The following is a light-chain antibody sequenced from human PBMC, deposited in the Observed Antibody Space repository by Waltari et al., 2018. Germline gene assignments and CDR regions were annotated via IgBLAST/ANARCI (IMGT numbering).Light chain of an antibody. CDR1: QSVRSSY. J-gene: IGKJ1*01. CDR3: QQYGSSSWT. CDR2: GAS. V-gene: IGKV3-20*01. Sequence: ERATLSCRASQSVRSSYLAWYQQKPGQAPRLLIYGASSRATGIPDRFSGSGSGTDFTLAISRLEPEDFAVYYCQQYGSSSWTFGQGTKVEIK.